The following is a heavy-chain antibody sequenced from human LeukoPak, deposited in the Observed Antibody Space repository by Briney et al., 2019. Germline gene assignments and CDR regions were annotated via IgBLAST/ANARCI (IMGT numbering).Heavy chain of an antibody. CDR1: GYTFTGYY. V-gene: IGHV1-2*02. CDR2: INPNSGGT. D-gene: IGHD6-19*01. CDR3: ARDLTEAVAGGWFDP. J-gene: IGHJ5*02. Sequence: ASVKVSCKASGYTFTGYYMHWVRQAPGQGLEWMGWINPNSGGTNYAQKFQGRVTMTRDTSISTAYMEPSRLRSDDTAVYYCARDLTEAVAGGWFDPWGQGTLVTVSS.